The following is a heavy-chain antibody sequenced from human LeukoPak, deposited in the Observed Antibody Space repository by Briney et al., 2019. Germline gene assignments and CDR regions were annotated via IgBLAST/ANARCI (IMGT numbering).Heavy chain of an antibody. V-gene: IGHV4-31*03. CDR3: ARCSSGWWFDI. J-gene: IGHJ3*02. D-gene: IGHD6-19*01. Sequence: SQTLSLTCTVSGGSISSGGYYWSWIRQHPGKGLEWIGYIYYSGSTYYNPSLKSRVTISVDTSKNQFSLKLSSVTAADTAVYYCARCSSGWWFDIWGQGTMGTVSS. CDR2: IYYSGST. CDR1: GGSISSGGYY.